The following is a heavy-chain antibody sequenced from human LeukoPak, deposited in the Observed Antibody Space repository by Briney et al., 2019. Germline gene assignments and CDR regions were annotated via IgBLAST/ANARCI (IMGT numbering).Heavy chain of an antibody. CDR1: GFTFSNYA. V-gene: IGHV3-23*01. Sequence: GGSLRLSCAASGFTFSNYAMNWVRQAPGKGLQWVSSISGSGGNTYYADSVKGRFTISRDNSKNTLYLQMGSLRPEDMAVYYCARALIAARPDSLFDYWGQGTLVTVSS. CDR3: ARALIAARPDSLFDY. J-gene: IGHJ4*02. D-gene: IGHD6-6*01. CDR2: ISGSGGNT.